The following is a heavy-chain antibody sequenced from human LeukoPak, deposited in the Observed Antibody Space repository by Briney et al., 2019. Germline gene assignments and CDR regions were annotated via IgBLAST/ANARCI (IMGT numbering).Heavy chain of an antibody. J-gene: IGHJ4*02. CDR2: INPHSGGT. CDR1: GYTFTAYY. CDR3: AREIPCSSSSCLDY. Sequence: AASVKVSCKASGYTFTAYYMHWVRQAPGQGLEWMGWINPHSGGTNFAQKFQGRVTMTRDTSITTAHMELSRLTSDDTATYYCAREIPCSSSSCLDYWGQGTLVSVCS. V-gene: IGHV1-2*02. D-gene: IGHD2-2*01.